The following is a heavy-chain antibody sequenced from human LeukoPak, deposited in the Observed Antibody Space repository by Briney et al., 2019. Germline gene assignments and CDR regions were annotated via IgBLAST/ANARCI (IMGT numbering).Heavy chain of an antibody. CDR1: GASYNAYY. V-gene: IGHV4-34*01. CDR2: IDHRGTA. CDR3: AVGITILGVAASFDS. Sequence: SETLSLTCAVYGASYNAYYWSWIRQPPGKGLEWIGDIDHRGTATYNPSLKSRLTTSADASKNQFSLKLNSVTDADTAVYYCAVGITILGVAASFDSWGQGNLVIVSS. J-gene: IGHJ4*02. D-gene: IGHD3-3*01.